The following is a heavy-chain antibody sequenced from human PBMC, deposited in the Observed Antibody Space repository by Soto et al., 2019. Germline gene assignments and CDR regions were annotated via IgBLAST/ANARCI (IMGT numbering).Heavy chain of an antibody. CDR1: GYSFTSYW. CDR2: IYPGDSDT. D-gene: IGHD2-2*01. V-gene: IGHV5-51*01. CDR3: ARHGSRDIVAVPAALKYYYYGMDV. J-gene: IGHJ6*02. Sequence: GESLKISCKGSGYSFTSYWIGWVRQMPGKGLEWMGIIYPGDSDTRYSPSFQGQVTISADKSISTAYLQWSSLKASDTAMYYCARHGSRDIVAVPAALKYYYYGMDVWGQGTTVTVSS.